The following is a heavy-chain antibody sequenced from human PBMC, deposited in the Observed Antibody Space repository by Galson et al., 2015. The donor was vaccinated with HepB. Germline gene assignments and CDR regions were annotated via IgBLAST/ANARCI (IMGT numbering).Heavy chain of an antibody. CDR1: GFTFSTYT. V-gene: IGHV3-21*01. Sequence: SLRLSCAASGFTFSTYTSTWVRQAPGKGLEWVSSISSSSNYIYYADSVKGRFTITRDNAKNSLHLQVNSLRAEDTAVYYCARVGPSGFFEDYYYGMDVWGQGTTFTVSS. D-gene: IGHD3-3*01. J-gene: IGHJ6*02. CDR3: ARVGPSGFFEDYYYGMDV. CDR2: ISSSSNYI.